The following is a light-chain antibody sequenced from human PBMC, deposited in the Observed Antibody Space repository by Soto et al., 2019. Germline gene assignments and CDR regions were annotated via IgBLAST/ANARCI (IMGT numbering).Light chain of an antibody. CDR3: QQRSNWPWT. V-gene: IGKV3-11*01. CDR1: QSVSSY. Sequence: EIVLTQSPATLSLSPGERATLSCRASQSVSSYLAWYQQKPGHAPRLLLYDASNRATGIPARFTASGSGTAFALTSSSIEPEAFAVYYCQQRSNWPWTLGQGTKVEIK. J-gene: IGKJ1*01. CDR2: DAS.